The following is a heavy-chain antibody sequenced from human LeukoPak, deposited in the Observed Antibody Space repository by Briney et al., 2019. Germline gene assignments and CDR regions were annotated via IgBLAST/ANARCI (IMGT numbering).Heavy chain of an antibody. V-gene: IGHV4-59*12. CDR3: ARDPSYCSSSSCYTS. Sequence: SETLSLTCTVSGGSISSYYWSWIRQPPGKGLEWIGYIYYSGSTNYNPSLKSRVTISVDRSKNQFSLRLSSVTAADTAVYYCARDPSYCSSSSCYTSWGQGTLVTVSS. CDR1: GGSISSYY. D-gene: IGHD2-2*02. J-gene: IGHJ5*02. CDR2: IYYSGST.